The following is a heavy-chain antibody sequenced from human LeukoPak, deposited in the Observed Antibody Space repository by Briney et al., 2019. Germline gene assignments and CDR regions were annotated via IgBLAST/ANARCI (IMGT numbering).Heavy chain of an antibody. J-gene: IGHJ4*02. CDR1: GFTFSGYT. CDR3: AKADSAVALPHFDY. V-gene: IGHV3-23*01. D-gene: IGHD6-19*01. CDR2: ISGSGGST. Sequence: GGSLRLSCAASGFTFSGYTMNWVRQAPGKGLEWVSAISGSGGSTYYADSVKGRFTISRDNSKNTLYLQMNSLRAEDTAVYYCAKADSAVALPHFDYWGQGTLVTVSS.